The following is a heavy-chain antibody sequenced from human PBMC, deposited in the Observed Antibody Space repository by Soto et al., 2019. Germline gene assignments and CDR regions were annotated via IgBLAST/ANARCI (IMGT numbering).Heavy chain of an antibody. CDR3: GRGGTGVGGRYSDY. CDR2: IYYSGNT. CDR1: GGSINNYF. Sequence: SETLSLTCTVSGGSINNYFWSWVRQPPGKGLEWMGYIYYSGNTNYNASLKSRVTLSVDTSKTQAYEKLGGVPAADTGVYDCGRGGTGVGGRYSDYWGQGTLVTVSS. V-gene: IGHV4-59*01. D-gene: IGHD3-16*01. J-gene: IGHJ4*02.